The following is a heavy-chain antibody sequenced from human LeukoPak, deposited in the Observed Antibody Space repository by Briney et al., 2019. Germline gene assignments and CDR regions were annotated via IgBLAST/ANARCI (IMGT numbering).Heavy chain of an antibody. CDR1: GYSISSGYF. CDR2: IYNSGST. V-gene: IGHV4-38-2*02. Sequence: PSETLSLTCTVSGYSISSGYFWGWIRQPPGKGLEWIGTIYNSGSTYYNASLESRVTISVDTSKNQFSLKLSSVTAADTAVSYCARVRPPHSPYYYYMDVWDKGTTATVSS. D-gene: IGHD2-21*01. CDR3: ARVRPPHSPYYYYMDV. J-gene: IGHJ6*03.